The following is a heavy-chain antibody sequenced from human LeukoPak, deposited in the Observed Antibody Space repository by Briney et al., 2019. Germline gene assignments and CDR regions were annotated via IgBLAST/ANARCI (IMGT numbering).Heavy chain of an antibody. Sequence: PGGSLRLSCAASGFTFSSYAMHWVRQAPGKGLEWVAVISYDGSNKYYADSVKGRFTISRDNSKNTLYLQMNSLRAEDTAVYYCAKAVSRYSSSWYYFDYWGQGTLVTVSS. J-gene: IGHJ4*02. CDR3: AKAVSRYSSSWYYFDY. CDR2: ISYDGSNK. V-gene: IGHV3-30-3*01. CDR1: GFTFSSYA. D-gene: IGHD6-13*01.